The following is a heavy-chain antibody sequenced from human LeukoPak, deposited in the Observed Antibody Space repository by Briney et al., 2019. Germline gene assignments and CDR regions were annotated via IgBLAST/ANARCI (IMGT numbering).Heavy chain of an antibody. CDR1: GFTFSSYW. D-gene: IGHD3-16*01. CDR3: ARGGGYDYGDY. J-gene: IGHJ4*02. Sequence: PGGSLRLSCAVSGFTFSSYWMSWVRQAPGKGLEWVANIKQDGSGKYYVDSVKGRFTPSRDNAKNSLYLQMNSLRAEDTAVYYCARGGGYDYGDYWGQGTLVTVSS. V-gene: IGHV3-7*01. CDR2: IKQDGSGK.